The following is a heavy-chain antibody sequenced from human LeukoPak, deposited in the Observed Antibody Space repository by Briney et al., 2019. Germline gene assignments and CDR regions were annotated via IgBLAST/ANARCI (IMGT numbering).Heavy chain of an antibody. J-gene: IGHJ6*02. CDR2: IYYSGST. Sequence: PSETLSLTCTVSGGSISSYYWSWIRQPPGKGLEWIGYIYYSGSTNYNPSLKSRVTISVDTSKNQFSLKLSSVTAADTAVYYCARDQYYCSSTSCYPYYGMDVWGQGTTVTVSS. D-gene: IGHD2-2*01. CDR3: ARDQYYCSSTSCYPYYGMDV. V-gene: IGHV4-59*01. CDR1: GGSISSYY.